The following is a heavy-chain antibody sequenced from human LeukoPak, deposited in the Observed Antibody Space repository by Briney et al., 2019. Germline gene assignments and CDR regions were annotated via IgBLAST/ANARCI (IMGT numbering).Heavy chain of an antibody. CDR2: ISSDSNTK. D-gene: IGHD5-24*01. J-gene: IGHJ4*02. CDR3: ARAPGCNYLDS. Sequence: GGPLRLSCAASAFKLSTYSMNWVRQAPGKGLEWLSFISSDSNTKYYADSVKGRFTISRANAKNSLYLQMNSLRDEDTAIYYCARAPGCNYLDSWGQGTLVTVSS. V-gene: IGHV3-48*02. CDR1: AFKLSTYS.